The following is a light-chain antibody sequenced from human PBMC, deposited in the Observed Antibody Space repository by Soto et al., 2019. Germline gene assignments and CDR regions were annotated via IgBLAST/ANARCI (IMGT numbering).Light chain of an antibody. CDR1: ESVSSY. CDR3: QQYNNWPRT. Sequence: EIVSTQSPATLSLSPGERATLSCRASESVSSYLAWYQQKPGQAPRLLIYDASNRATGIPARFSGSGSGTDFTLTISSLQSEDFAVYYCQQYNNWPRTFGQGTKVDI. CDR2: DAS. J-gene: IGKJ1*01. V-gene: IGKV3-11*01.